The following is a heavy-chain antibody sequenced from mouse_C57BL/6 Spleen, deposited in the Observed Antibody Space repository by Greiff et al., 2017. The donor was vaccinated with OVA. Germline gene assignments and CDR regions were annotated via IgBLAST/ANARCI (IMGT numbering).Heavy chain of an antibody. D-gene: IGHD4-1*02. J-gene: IGHJ3*01. Sequence: QVQLKESGPELVKPGASVKISCKASGYSFTSYYIHWVKQRPGQGLEWIGWIYPGSGNTKYNEKFKGKATLTADTSSSTAYMQLSSLTSEDSAVYYCARGSTGTWFAYWGQGTLVTVSA. CDR1: GYSFTSYY. CDR2: IYPGSGNT. CDR3: ARGSTGTWFAY. V-gene: IGHV1-66*01.